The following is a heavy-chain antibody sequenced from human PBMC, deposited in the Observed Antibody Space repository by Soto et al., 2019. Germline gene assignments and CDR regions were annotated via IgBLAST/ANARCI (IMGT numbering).Heavy chain of an antibody. Sequence: SETLSLTCSVSVGSMNSGGYYWSWIRQHPGKGLEWIGYIYYNGDTYYNPSLKSRVTISVDTSKNQFSLNLTSVTAADTAVYYCARRGGSSSGYYYYAMDVWGQGPTVTVSS. J-gene: IGHJ6*02. CDR3: ARRGGSSSGYYYYAMDV. V-gene: IGHV4-31*03. CDR1: VGSMNSGGYY. D-gene: IGHD6-6*01. CDR2: IYYNGDT.